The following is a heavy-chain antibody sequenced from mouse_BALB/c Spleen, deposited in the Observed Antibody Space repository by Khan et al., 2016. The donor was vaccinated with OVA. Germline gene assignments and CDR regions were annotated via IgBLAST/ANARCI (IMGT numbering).Heavy chain of an antibody. J-gene: IGHJ3*01. CDR1: GFTFTSYS. CDR2: ISSGGDYT. CDR3: ASRLTGSFAY. D-gene: IGHD4-1*01. Sequence: EVQLVESGGDLVKPGGSLKLSCAASGFTFTSYSMSWVRQTPDKRLEWVRSISSGGDYTYYPDSVKGRFTISRDNAKNTLYLQMSDLKSEDTAMYYCASRLTGSFAYWGQGTLVTVSA. V-gene: IGHV5-6*01.